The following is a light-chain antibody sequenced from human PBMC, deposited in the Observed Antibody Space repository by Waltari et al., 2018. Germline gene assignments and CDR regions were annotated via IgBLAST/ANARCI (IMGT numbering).Light chain of an antibody. CDR1: GSDIGSNN. CDR2: NDN. CDR3: AAWDDSLGANV. J-gene: IGLJ1*01. V-gene: IGLV1-44*01. Sequence: QSMLTQPPSASGTPGQRVTISCSGSGSDIGSNNVLWYQRFPGTAPNLLIYNDNQRPSGVPDRFSASKSGTSSSLAISGLQSEDEADYHCAAWDDSLGANVFGTGTRVTVL.